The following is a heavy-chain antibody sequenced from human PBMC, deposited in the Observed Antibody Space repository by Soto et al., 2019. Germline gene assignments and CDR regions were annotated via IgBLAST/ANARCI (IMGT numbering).Heavy chain of an antibody. J-gene: IGHJ4*02. CDR3: AMGGRGYEFDY. D-gene: IGHD5-12*01. CDR1: GFTFSSYA. Sequence: EVQLVESGGGLVQPGGSLRLSCAASGFTFSSYAMHWVRQAPGKGLEYVSGISSNGVSTDYANSVKGRFTISRDNSKNTLYLQMGSRRAEDMAVYYCAMGGRGYEFDYWGQGTLVTVSS. CDR2: ISSNGVST. V-gene: IGHV3-64*01.